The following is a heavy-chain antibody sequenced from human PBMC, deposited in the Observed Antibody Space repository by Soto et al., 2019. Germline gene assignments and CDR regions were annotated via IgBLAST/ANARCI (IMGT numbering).Heavy chain of an antibody. Sequence: QVQLQQWGAGPLRPLETLSLTCGVSGGSFSGYYWAWIRQSPGKGLEWIGEINDRGSINYNPSLKSRVSISVDTSKNHYSVTLRSVTAADTAVYYCARESHDILTGPPWVWYFDLWGRGTLVTVSS. V-gene: IGHV4-34*01. CDR1: GGSFSGYY. D-gene: IGHD3-9*01. J-gene: IGHJ2*01. CDR2: INDRGSI. CDR3: ARESHDILTGPPWVWYFDL.